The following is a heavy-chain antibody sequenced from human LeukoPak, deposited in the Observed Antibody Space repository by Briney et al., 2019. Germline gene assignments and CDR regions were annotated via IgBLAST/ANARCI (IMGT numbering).Heavy chain of an antibody. D-gene: IGHD6-13*01. V-gene: IGHV3-7*01. CDR1: GFTFSNAW. CDR3: ARVGVLSSSWLLY. Sequence: PGGSLRLSCAASGFTFSNAWMSWVRQAPGKGLEWVANIKQDGSEKYYVDSVKGRFTISRDNAKNSLYLQMNSLRAEDTAVYYCARVGVLSSSWLLYWGQGTLVTVSS. J-gene: IGHJ4*02. CDR2: IKQDGSEK.